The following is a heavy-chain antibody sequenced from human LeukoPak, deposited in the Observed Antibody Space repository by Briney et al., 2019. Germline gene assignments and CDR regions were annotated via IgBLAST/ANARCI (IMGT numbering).Heavy chain of an antibody. Sequence: KPSETLSLTCTVSGDSISNGIYFLGWIRQPRRKGLEWIGTIYFSGRTYYSPSLKSRVTMSVDTSKNQSSLKLSSVTAADTAAYYSTRQRGSGHWYFDLWGRGTRVIVSS. CDR1: GDSISNGIYF. V-gene: IGHV4-39*01. D-gene: IGHD6-19*01. CDR3: TRQRGSGHWYFDL. J-gene: IGHJ2*01. CDR2: IYFSGRT.